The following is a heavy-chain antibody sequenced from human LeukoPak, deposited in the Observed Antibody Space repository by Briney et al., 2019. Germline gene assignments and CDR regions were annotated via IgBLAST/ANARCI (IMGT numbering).Heavy chain of an antibody. CDR2: IYPGDSDT. CDR3: ARRGDSDFRID. J-gene: IGHJ4*02. CDR1: RHSFHSHW. V-gene: IGHV5-51*01. D-gene: IGHD2-21*02. Sequence: GESLKISCKGPRHSFHSHWIGWVRQMPGKGLEWMGIIYPGDSDTRYSPSFQGQVTISADKSISTAYLQWNSLEASDSAIYYCARRGDSDFRIDWGQGTLVTVSS.